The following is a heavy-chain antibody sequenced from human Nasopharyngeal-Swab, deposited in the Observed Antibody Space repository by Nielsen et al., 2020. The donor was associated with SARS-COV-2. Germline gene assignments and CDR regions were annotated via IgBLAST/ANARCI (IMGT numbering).Heavy chain of an antibody. J-gene: IGHJ6*02. Sequence: SETLSLTRAVYGGSFSGYYWSWIRQPPGKGLEWIGEINHSGSTNYNPSLKSRVTISVDTSKNQFSLKLSSVTAADTAVYYCARGDQDNYGSGSYYAHKPNYYYGMDVWGQGTAVTVSS. CDR1: GGSFSGYY. CDR3: ARGDQDNYGSGSYYAHKPNYYYGMDV. CDR2: INHSGST. D-gene: IGHD3-10*01. V-gene: IGHV4-34*01.